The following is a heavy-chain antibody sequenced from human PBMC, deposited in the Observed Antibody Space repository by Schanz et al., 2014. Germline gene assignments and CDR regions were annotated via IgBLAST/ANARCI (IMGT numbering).Heavy chain of an antibody. D-gene: IGHD4-17*01. CDR3: ARELRLEYYFDY. CDR2: INPNSGGT. V-gene: IGHV1-2*02. Sequence: QVQLVQSGAEVKKPGASVKVSCKASGYTFRHYGISWLRQAPGQGLEWMGRINPNSGGTNYAQKFQGRVTMTRDTSISTAYMELSSLRSDDTAVYYCARELRLEYYFDYWGQGTQVTVSS. J-gene: IGHJ4*02. CDR1: GYTFRHYG.